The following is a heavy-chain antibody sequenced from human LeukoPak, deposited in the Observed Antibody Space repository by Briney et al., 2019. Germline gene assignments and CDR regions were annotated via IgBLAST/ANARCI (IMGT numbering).Heavy chain of an antibody. CDR3: ARKAQYNGHYPLDY. CDR1: GFTFTSYS. V-gene: IGHV3-23*01. J-gene: IGHJ4*02. D-gene: IGHD1-7*01. CDR2: TSDRGDYT. Sequence: GGSLRLSCAASGFTFTSYSMSWVRQAPGKGLEWVSGTSDRGDYTYYADSVKGRFTISRDSSKNTLFLQMNSLRAEDTALYFRARKAQYNGHYPLDYWGQGTLVTVSS.